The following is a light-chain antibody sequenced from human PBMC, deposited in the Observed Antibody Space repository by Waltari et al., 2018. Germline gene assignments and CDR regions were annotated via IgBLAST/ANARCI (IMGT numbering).Light chain of an antibody. CDR1: QSVSSSY. CDR3: QQYGDSPWT. CDR2: AAS. V-gene: IGKV3-20*01. Sequence: EIVLTQSPGTLSLSPGESATLSCRASQSVSSSYLAWYHQKPGQAPMLLIFAASSRATGIPDRFSGSGSGTDFTLTISRLEPEDFAVYYCQQYGDSPWTFGQGTRVEIK. J-gene: IGKJ1*01.